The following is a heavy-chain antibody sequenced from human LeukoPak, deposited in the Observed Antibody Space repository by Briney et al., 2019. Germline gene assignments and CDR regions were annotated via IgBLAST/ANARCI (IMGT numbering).Heavy chain of an antibody. CDR1: GFTFSSYS. V-gene: IGHV3-48*04. Sequence: HTGGSLRLSCAASGFTFSSYSMNWVRQAPGKGLEWVSYISSSSSTIYYADSVKGRFTISRDNAKNSLYLQMNSLRAEDTAVYYCAKVIFSYIVVVPAAHGRDYMDVWGKGTTVTVSS. CDR2: ISSSSSTI. D-gene: IGHD2-2*01. J-gene: IGHJ6*03. CDR3: AKVIFSYIVVVPAAHGRDYMDV.